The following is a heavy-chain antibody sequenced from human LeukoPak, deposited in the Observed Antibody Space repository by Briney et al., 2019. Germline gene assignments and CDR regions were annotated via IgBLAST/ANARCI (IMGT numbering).Heavy chain of an antibody. CDR3: ARDRGGYDTNYPWNWFDP. CDR2: ISSSGTTI. J-gene: IGHJ5*02. D-gene: IGHD5-12*01. CDR1: GFTLSSYE. Sequence: GGSLRLSCAASGFTLSSYEMNWVRQAPGKGLEWVSHISSSGTTIYADSVKGRFTISRDNAKNSLYLQMNSLSAEDTAVYYCARDRGGYDTNYPWNWFDPWGQGTLVTVSS. V-gene: IGHV3-48*03.